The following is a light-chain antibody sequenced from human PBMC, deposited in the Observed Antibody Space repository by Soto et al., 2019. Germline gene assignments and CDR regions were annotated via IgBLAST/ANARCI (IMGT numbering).Light chain of an antibody. V-gene: IGKV3-15*01. CDR3: QQYSNWPLT. Sequence: EIVMTQSPATLSVSPGERATLSCRASQSVHSNLAWYQQKPGQAPRLLTYGASTRATGVPARFSGSGSGTEFSLTVSSLQSEDFAVYYCQQYSNWPLTFGGGTKVEIK. CDR2: GAS. J-gene: IGKJ4*01. CDR1: QSVHSN.